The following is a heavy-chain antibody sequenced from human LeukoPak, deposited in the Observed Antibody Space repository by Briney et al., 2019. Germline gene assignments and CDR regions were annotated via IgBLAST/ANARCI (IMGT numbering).Heavy chain of an antibody. D-gene: IGHD2-2*02. CDR2: INPNSGGT. CDR1: GYTFTGYY. CDR3: ARDFLGYCSSTSCSTKGRFDY. Sequence: ASVKVSCKASGYTFTGYYMHWVRQAPGQGLEWMGWINPNSGGTNYAQKFQGRVTMTRDTSISTAYMELSRLRSDDTAVYYCARDFLGYCSSTSCSTKGRFDYWGQGTLVTVSS. V-gene: IGHV1-2*02. J-gene: IGHJ4*02.